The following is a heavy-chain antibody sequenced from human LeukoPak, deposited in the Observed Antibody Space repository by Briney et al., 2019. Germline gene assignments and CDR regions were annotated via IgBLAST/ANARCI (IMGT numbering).Heavy chain of an antibody. CDR1: GFIFSSYA. V-gene: IGHV3-64D*06. D-gene: IGHD5-24*01. Sequence: GGSLRLSCSASGFIFSSYAMHWARQAPGKGLEYVSAISSNGGSTYYADSVKGRFTTSRDSSKNTLYLQMSSLRAEDTAVYYCVKPRDGYNWGAFDIWGQGTMVTVSS. J-gene: IGHJ3*02. CDR2: ISSNGGST. CDR3: VKPRDGYNWGAFDI.